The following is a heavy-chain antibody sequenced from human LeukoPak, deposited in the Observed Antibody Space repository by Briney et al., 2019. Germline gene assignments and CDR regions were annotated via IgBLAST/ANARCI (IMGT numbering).Heavy chain of an antibody. CDR1: GGSISSSSYY. CDR3: AREQYQLLDWFDP. J-gene: IGHJ5*02. Sequence: PSETLSLTCTVSGGSISSSSYYWGWIRQPPGKGLEWLGSIYYSGSTYYNPSLKSRVTISVDTSKNQFSLKLSSVTAADTAVYYCAREQYQLLDWFDPWGQGTLVTVSS. V-gene: IGHV4-39*07. CDR2: IYYSGST. D-gene: IGHD2-2*01.